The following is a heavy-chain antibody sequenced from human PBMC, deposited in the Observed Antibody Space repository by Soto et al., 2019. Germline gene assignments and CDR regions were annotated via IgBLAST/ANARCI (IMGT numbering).Heavy chain of an antibody. CDR3: AKDTRYCSGGSCYSGYFDY. Sequence: GGSLRLSCAASGFTFSSYAMSWVRQAPGKGLEWVSAISGSGGSTYYADSVKGRFTISRDNSKNTLYLQMNSLRAEDTAVYYCAKDTRYCSGGSCYSGYFDYWGQGTLVTVSS. J-gene: IGHJ4*02. CDR2: ISGSGGST. CDR1: GFTFSSYA. V-gene: IGHV3-23*01. D-gene: IGHD2-15*01.